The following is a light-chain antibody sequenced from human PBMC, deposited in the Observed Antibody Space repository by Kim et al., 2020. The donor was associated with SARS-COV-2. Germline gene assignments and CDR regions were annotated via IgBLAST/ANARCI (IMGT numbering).Light chain of an antibody. CDR2: KDS. J-gene: IGLJ3*02. Sequence: SVAPGQTARITCSGDVLAKKYARWFQQKPGQAPVLVIYKDSERPSGIPERFAGSSSGTTVTLTISGAQVEDEADYYCYSAADNNEVFGGGTQLTVL. CDR1: VLAKKY. CDR3: YSAADNNEV. V-gene: IGLV3-27*01.